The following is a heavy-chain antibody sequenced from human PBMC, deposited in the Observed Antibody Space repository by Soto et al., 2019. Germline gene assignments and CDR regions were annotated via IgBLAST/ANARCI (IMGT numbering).Heavy chain of an antibody. CDR3: TTNSGYDYLDYYYGMDV. D-gene: IGHD5-12*01. J-gene: IGHJ6*02. CDR2: IKSKTDGGTT. Sequence: EVQLVESGGGLVKPGGSLRLSCAASGFTFSNAWMNWVRQAPGKGLEWVGRIKSKTDGGTTDYAAPVKGRFTISRDDSKNTLYLQMNSLKTEDTAVYYCTTNSGYDYLDYYYGMDVWGQGTTVTVSS. CDR1: GFTFSNAW. V-gene: IGHV3-15*07.